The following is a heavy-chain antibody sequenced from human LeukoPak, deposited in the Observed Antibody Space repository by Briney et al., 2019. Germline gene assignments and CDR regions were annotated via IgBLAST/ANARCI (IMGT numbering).Heavy chain of an antibody. Sequence: GGSLRLSCAASGFTFSSYSMNWVRQAPGKGLEWVSSISSSSSYIYYADSVKGRFTISRDNAKNSLYLQMNSLRAEDTAVYYCARFPGIAAPGAYMDVWGKGTTVTVSS. CDR3: ARFPGIAAPGAYMDV. CDR1: GFTFSSYS. J-gene: IGHJ6*03. V-gene: IGHV3-21*01. CDR2: ISSSSSYI. D-gene: IGHD6-13*01.